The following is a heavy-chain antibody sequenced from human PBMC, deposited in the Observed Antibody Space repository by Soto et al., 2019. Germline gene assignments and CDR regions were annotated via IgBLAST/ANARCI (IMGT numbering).Heavy chain of an antibody. CDR2: ISYDGGNK. J-gene: IGHJ4*02. Sequence: QVQLVESGGGVVQPGRSLRLSCAASGFTFSSYGMHWVRQAPGKGLEWVAVISYDGGNKYYADSVKGRFTISRDNSKNTLYLQMNSLRAEDTAVYYCAKDPRLDILTGPFDYWGQGTLVTVSS. D-gene: IGHD3-9*01. CDR1: GFTFSSYG. CDR3: AKDPRLDILTGPFDY. V-gene: IGHV3-30*18.